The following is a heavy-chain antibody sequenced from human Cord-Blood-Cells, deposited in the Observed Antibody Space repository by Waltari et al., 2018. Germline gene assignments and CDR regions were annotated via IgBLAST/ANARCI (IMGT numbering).Heavy chain of an antibody. CDR1: GGSISSSSSY. V-gene: IGHV4-39*01. Sequence: QLQLQESGPGLVKPSEPLSLPCTVSGGSISSSSSYWGWLRPPPGKGLEWIGSIYYSGSTYYNPSLKSRVTISVDTSKNQFSLKLSSVTAADTAVYYCARSLLLHSSGYDFDYWGQGTLVTVSS. J-gene: IGHJ4*02. D-gene: IGHD3-22*01. CDR3: ARSLLLHSSGYDFDY. CDR2: IYYSGST.